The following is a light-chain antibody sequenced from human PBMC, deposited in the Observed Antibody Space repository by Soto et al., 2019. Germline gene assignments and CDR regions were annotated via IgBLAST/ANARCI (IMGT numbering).Light chain of an antibody. Sequence: MVITISPYTLSGNAWKSPTLSYRASQSVSSYLAWYQQTPGQASRLLIYGATNSATGTQDRFSGSGSGTDFTLTISRLEPEDLAVYYRQQDGRSGPFGQGTIVEIK. CDR1: QSVSSY. CDR3: QQDGRSGP. CDR2: GAT. V-gene: IGKV3-20*01. J-gene: IGKJ1*01.